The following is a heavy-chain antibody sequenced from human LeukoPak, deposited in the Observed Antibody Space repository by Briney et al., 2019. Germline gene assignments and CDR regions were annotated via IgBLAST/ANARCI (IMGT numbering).Heavy chain of an antibody. CDR1: RFTFGIYA. J-gene: IGHJ4*02. Sequence: QPGRSLRLSCAASRFTFGIYAMHWVRQAPGKGLEYVAVISSNGGTTYYADSVKGRFTISRENSKNTLCLQMSSLRAEDTAVYYCVKDDSYYYDSHGRANWGQGTLVTVSS. CDR2: ISSNGGTT. CDR3: VKDDSYYYDSHGRAN. D-gene: IGHD3-22*01. V-gene: IGHV3-64D*08.